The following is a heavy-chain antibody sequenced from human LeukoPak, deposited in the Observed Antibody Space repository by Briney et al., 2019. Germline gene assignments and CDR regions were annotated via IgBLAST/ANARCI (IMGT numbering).Heavy chain of an antibody. Sequence: GGFLRLSCAASGFIFSSYGMHWVRQAPGKGLEWVAVIWYDGSNKYYADSVKGRFTISRDNSKNTLYLQMNSLRAEDTAVYYCARGYLSSGWHRLGYWGQGTLVTVSS. CDR3: ARGYLSSGWHRLGY. CDR1: GFIFSSYG. J-gene: IGHJ4*02. V-gene: IGHV3-33*01. CDR2: IWYDGSNK. D-gene: IGHD6-19*01.